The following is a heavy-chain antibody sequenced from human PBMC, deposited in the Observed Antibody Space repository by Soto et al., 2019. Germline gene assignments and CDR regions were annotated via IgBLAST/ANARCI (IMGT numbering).Heavy chain of an antibody. CDR1: GYTFTSAY. D-gene: IGHD4-17*01. J-gene: IGHJ4*02. Sequence: QVLLVQSGAEVKKPGASVRVSCRTSGYTFTSAYMHWVRQAPGQRLEWMGVINLRYGSTLYAQKFQGRVSLTRDTSTSTLYIELNSLTSGDTAVYYCARDRFGYADSGDWGQGTLVTVSS. CDR2: INLRYGST. CDR3: ARDRFGYADSGD. V-gene: IGHV1-46*03.